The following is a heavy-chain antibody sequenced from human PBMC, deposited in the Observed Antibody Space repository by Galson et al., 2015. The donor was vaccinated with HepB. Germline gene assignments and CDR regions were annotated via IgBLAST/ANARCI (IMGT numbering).Heavy chain of an antibody. D-gene: IGHD6-19*01. Sequence: SLRLSCAVSGFTFSDHYIDWVRQAPGKGLEWVGRCRDKTHSYTTEYAASVKGRFTISRDDSNFSLYLQMNSLKTEDTAMYYCARMIEVAGRYYFAYWGQGTLVTVSS. CDR2: CRDKTHSYTT. CDR3: ARMIEVAGRYYFAY. CDR1: GFTFSDHY. J-gene: IGHJ4*02. V-gene: IGHV3-72*01.